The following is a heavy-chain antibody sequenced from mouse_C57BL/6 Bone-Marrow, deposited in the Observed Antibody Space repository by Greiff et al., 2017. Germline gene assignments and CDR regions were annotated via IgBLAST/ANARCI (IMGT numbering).Heavy chain of an antibody. J-gene: IGHJ1*03. V-gene: IGHV1-39*01. Sequence: LVESGPELVKPGASVKISCKASGYSFTDYNMNWVKQSNGKSLEWIGVINPNYGTTSYNQKFKGKATLTVDQSSSTAYMQRNSLTSEDSAVYYCARGGYGSRNWYFDVWGTGTTVTVSS. D-gene: IGHD1-1*01. CDR3: ARGGYGSRNWYFDV. CDR1: GYSFTDYN. CDR2: INPNYGTT.